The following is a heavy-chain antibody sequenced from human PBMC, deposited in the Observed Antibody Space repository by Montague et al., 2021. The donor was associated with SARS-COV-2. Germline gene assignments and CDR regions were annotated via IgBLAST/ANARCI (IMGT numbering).Heavy chain of an antibody. V-gene: IGHV4-39*01. Sequence: SETLSLTCTVSGGSISSSSYYWGWIRQPPGKGLEWIGSIYYSGSTYYNPSLKSRVTISVDTSKNQFSLKLNSVTAADTAVYYCARLGEGVVPAPILGVGPYYSYFYMDVWDKGATVTVSS. J-gene: IGHJ6*03. D-gene: IGHD2-2*02. CDR3: ARLGEGVVPAPILGVGPYYSYFYMDV. CDR1: GGSISSSSYY. CDR2: IYYSGST.